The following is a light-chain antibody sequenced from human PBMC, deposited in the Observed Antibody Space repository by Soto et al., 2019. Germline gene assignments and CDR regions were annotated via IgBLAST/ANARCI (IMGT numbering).Light chain of an antibody. Sequence: SYELTQPPSVSVSPGQTASITCSGDKLGNKYGTWYQQRPGQSPVLVIYQDDKRPSGIPERFSGSKSGNTATLTISGTQAMDEADYYCQTWDSSVVFGGGTKLTVL. J-gene: IGLJ2*01. CDR1: KLGNKY. CDR3: QTWDSSVV. CDR2: QDD. V-gene: IGLV3-1*01.